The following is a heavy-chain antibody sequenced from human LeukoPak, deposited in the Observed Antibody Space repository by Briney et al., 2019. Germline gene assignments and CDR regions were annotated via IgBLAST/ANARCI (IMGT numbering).Heavy chain of an antibody. CDR2: ISGSGGST. D-gene: IGHD5-24*01. J-gene: IGHJ3*02. Sequence: GGSLRLSCAASGFTFSSYAMSWVRQAPGKGLEWVSAISGSGGSTYYADSVKGRFTISRDNSKNSLYLQMNSLRAEDTAVYYCARADLRGYAFDIWGQGTMVTVSS. V-gene: IGHV3-23*01. CDR1: GFTFSSYA. CDR3: ARADLRGYAFDI.